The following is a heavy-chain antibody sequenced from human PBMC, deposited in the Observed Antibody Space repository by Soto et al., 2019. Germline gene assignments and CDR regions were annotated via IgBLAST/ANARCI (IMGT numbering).Heavy chain of an antibody. J-gene: IGHJ6*02. CDR2: IIPIFSSR. CDR1: RDTFNKYA. CDR3: ARGETYLGV. Sequence: QVQLVQSGAEVQKPGSSVKVSCKTSRDTFNKYAFNWVRQAPGQGLEWMGWIIPIFSSRNYAEKFQGRVTITADDSTSTAYMELRSLRFEDTAVYYCARGETYLGVWGQGTTVPVSS. V-gene: IGHV1-69*01. D-gene: IGHD3-16*01.